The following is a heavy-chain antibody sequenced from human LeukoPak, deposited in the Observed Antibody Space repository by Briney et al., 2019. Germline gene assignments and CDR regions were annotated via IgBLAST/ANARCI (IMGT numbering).Heavy chain of an antibody. CDR3: ARDVERLVQMPYYFDY. V-gene: IGHV3-21*01. CDR1: GFTFSSYS. D-gene: IGHD6-6*01. J-gene: IGHJ4*02. CDR2: ISSSSSYI. Sequence: PGGSLRLSCAASGFTFSSYSMNWVRQAPGKGLEWVSSISSSSSYIYYADSVKGRFTISRDNAKNSLYLQMNSLRAEDTAVYYCARDVERLVQMPYYFDYWGQGTLVTVSS.